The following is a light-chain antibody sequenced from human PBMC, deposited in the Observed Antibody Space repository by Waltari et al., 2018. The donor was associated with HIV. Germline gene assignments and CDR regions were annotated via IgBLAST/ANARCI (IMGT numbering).Light chain of an antibody. CDR1: SSIVGEVND. Sequence: QSVPTQPPSLSGAPEPRVTLSRTSGSSIVGEVNDVHCSQQLPATAPKLLTYVTSHRPSGVPDRFSGSKSGTPASLAITGLQAEDEADYYCQSYDSSLSGSWVFGGGTKLTVL. CDR3: QSYDSSLSGSWV. CDR2: VTS. V-gene: IGLV1-40*01. J-gene: IGLJ3*02.